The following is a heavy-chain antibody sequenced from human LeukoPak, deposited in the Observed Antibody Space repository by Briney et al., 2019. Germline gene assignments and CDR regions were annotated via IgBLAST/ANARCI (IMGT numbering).Heavy chain of an antibody. CDR2: IYYSGST. D-gene: IGHD3-10*01. CDR3: AREYYGSGSYVIDY. V-gene: IGHV4-59*01. J-gene: IGHJ4*02. CDR1: GGSISSYY. Sequence: SETLSLTCTVSGGSISSYYWSWIRQPPGKGLDWIGYIYYSGSTNYNPSLKSRVTISADTSKNQFSLKLTSVTAADTAVYYCAREYYGSGSYVIDYWGQGTLVTVSS.